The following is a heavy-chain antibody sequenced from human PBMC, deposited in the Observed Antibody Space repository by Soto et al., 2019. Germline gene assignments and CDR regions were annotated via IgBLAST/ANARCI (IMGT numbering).Heavy chain of an antibody. CDR3: ARESEDLTSNFDY. CDR2: ISSTTNYI. Sequence: PGGSLRLSCAASGFTFTRYSMNWVRQAPGKGLEWVSPISSTTNYIYYGDSMKGRFTISRDNGKNSLYLEIHSLRAEDTAVYYCARESEDLTSNFDYWGQGTLVTVSS. J-gene: IGHJ4*02. V-gene: IGHV3-21*06. CDR1: GFTFTRYS.